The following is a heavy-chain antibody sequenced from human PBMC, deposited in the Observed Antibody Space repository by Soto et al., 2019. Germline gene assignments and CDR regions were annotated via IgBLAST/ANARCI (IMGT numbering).Heavy chain of an antibody. D-gene: IGHD6-6*01. CDR2: ISYSGHS. CDR3: ARSSITPRLFMYPFDY. CDR1: GGSVSGSSYF. J-gene: IGHJ4*02. V-gene: IGHV4-39*01. Sequence: SETLSLTCTVSGGSVSGSSYFWGWIRQPPGKGLEWIGSISYSGHSYYNPSLKSRVTTSLDTSRNQFSLKLTSMTASDTAVYYCARSSITPRLFMYPFDYWGQGTLVTVSS.